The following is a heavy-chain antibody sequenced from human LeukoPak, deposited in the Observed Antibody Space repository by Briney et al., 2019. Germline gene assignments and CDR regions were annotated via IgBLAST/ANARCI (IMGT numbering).Heavy chain of an antibody. J-gene: IGHJ4*02. Sequence: PGGSLRLSCAASGFTFSSYAMHWVRQAPGKGLEWVAVISYVGSNKYYADSVKGRFTISRDNSKNTLYLQMNSLRAEDTAVYYCARVRRRWLQLHGCEYWGQGTLVSVSS. V-gene: IGHV3-30-3*01. D-gene: IGHD5-24*01. CDR1: GFTFSSYA. CDR2: ISYVGSNK. CDR3: ARVRRRWLQLHGCEY.